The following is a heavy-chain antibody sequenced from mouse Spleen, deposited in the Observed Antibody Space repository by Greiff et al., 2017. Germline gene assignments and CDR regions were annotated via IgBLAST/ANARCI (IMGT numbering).Heavy chain of an antibody. CDR2: IDPEDGDT. CDR1: GFNIKDYY. J-gene: IGHJ1*01. Sequence: VQLKESGAELVRPGASVKLSCTASGFNIKDYYMHWVKQRPEQGLEWIGRIDPEDGDTEYAPKFQGKATMTADTSSNTAYLQLSSLTSEDTAVYYCTFHYYGNWYFDVWGAGTTVTVSS. D-gene: IGHD1-2*01. CDR3: TFHYYGNWYFDV. V-gene: IGHV14-1*01.